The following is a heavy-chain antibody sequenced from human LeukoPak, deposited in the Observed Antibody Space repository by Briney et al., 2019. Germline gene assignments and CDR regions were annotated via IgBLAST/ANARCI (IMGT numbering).Heavy chain of an antibody. J-gene: IGHJ6*03. Sequence: PGGSLRLSCAASGFTFSNYAMHWVRQAPGKGLEWVAVISYDGSNKFYADSVKGRFTISRDNSKNTPHLQMNSLRAEDTAVYYCARSLATSYYYMDVWGKGTTVTVSS. CDR3: ARSLATSYYYMDV. D-gene: IGHD5-12*01. CDR1: GFTFSNYA. V-gene: IGHV3-30*04. CDR2: ISYDGSNK.